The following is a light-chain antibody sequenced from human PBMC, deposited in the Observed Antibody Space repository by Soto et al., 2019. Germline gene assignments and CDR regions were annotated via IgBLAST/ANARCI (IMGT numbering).Light chain of an antibody. CDR3: QQYGSSPFT. J-gene: IGKJ3*01. V-gene: IGKV3-20*01. Sequence: EIVLTQSPGTLSLSPGERATLSCRASQSVSSSYLAWYQQKPGQAPRLLIYGASSRATGIPDRFSGSGSGTDLTLTISRLEPEDFAVYYSQQYGSSPFTFGPGTKVDIK. CDR1: QSVSSSY. CDR2: GAS.